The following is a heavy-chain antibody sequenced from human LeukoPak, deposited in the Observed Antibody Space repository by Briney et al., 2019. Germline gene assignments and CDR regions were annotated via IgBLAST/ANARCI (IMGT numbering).Heavy chain of an antibody. J-gene: IGHJ1*01. CDR2: INHSGST. D-gene: IGHD6-13*01. CDR3: ARAIRKGYSSSWYGS. V-gene: IGHV4-34*01. CDR1: GGSFSGYY. Sequence: PSETLSLTCAVYGGSFSGYYWSWIRQPPGKGLEWIGEINHSGSTNYNPSLKSRVTISVDTSKNQFSLKLSSVTAADTAVYYCARAIRKGYSSSWYGSWGQGTLVTVSS.